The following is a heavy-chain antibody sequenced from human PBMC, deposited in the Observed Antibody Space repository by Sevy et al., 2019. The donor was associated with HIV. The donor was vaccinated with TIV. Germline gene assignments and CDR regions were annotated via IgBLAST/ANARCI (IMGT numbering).Heavy chain of an antibody. D-gene: IGHD1-26*01. V-gene: IGHV3-74*01. CDR3: VRGQVGASLALFDY. J-gene: IGHJ4*02. CDR2: INSDGSST. Sequence: GGSLRLSCAASGITFSNYWMHWVRQVPGKGLVWVSRINSDGSSTNYADFVQGRFTISRDNAKNTLYLQMSSLRGEDTAVDYCVRGQVGASLALFDYWGQGTLVTVSS. CDR1: GITFSNYW.